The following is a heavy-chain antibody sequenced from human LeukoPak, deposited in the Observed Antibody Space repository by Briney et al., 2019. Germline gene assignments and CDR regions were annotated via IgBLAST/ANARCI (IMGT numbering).Heavy chain of an antibody. V-gene: IGHV1-18*01. CDR1: GYTFTSYG. CDR2: ISAYNGNT. J-gene: IGHJ3*02. D-gene: IGHD4-17*01. Sequence: ASVKVSCKASGYTFTSYGISWVRQAPGQGLERMGWISAYNGNTNYAQKLQGRVTMTTDTSTSTAYMELRSLRSDDTAVYYCARALTTVTTTTGDAFDIWGQGTMVTVSS. CDR3: ARALTTVTTTTGDAFDI.